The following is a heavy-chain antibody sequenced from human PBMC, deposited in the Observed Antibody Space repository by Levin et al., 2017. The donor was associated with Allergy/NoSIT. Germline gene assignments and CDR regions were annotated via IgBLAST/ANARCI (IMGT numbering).Heavy chain of an antibody. V-gene: IGHV3-23*01. Sequence: GGSLRLSCAASGFTFSYYAMSWVRQAPGKGLEWVSVISGSDGSTYYADSVKGRFTISRDNSKNTLFLQMNSLRADDTAVYYCAKVSGAGITMIVVNYWGQGTLATVSS. CDR1: GFTFSYYA. D-gene: IGHD3-22*01. CDR2: ISGSDGST. CDR3: AKVSGAGITMIVVNY. J-gene: IGHJ4*02.